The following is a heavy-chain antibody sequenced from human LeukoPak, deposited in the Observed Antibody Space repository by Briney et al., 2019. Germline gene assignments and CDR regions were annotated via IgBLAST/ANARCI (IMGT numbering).Heavy chain of an antibody. CDR1: GFTFGDYA. V-gene: IGHV3-49*04. CDR2: IRSKAYGGTT. J-gene: IGHJ4*02. D-gene: IGHD6-13*01. Sequence: GGSLRLSCTASGFTFGDYAMSWVRQAPGKGLEWVGFIRSKAYGGTTEYAASVKGRFTISRDDSKSIAYLQMNSLKTEDTAVYYCTRPSSSWTQIFDYWSQGTLVTVSS. CDR3: TRPSSSWTQIFDY.